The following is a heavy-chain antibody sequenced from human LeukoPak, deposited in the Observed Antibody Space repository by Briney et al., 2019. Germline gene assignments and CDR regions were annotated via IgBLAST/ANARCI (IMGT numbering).Heavy chain of an antibody. J-gene: IGHJ5*02. CDR1: RGTFSRYA. Sequence: SVKVSCKPSRGTFSRYAISWVRQAPGQELEGMGRIIAILGIANDAQELPDRDTIPAAKSASTAYMERSSLRSEDTAVYYCARGPPYYDILTDLGENWFDPWGQGALVTVSP. CDR2: IIAILGIA. D-gene: IGHD3-9*01. CDR3: ARGPPYYDILTDLGENWFDP. V-gene: IGHV1-69*04.